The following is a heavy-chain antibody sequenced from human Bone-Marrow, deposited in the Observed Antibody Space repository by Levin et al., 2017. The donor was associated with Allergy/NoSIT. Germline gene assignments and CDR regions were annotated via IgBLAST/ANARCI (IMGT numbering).Heavy chain of an antibody. Sequence: SGGSLRLSCTAASGFSFGAYWMNWVRQAPGKGLEWVANIKPDGSEQNYVDSAKGRFTISRDNAKTSLYLEMNGLRGEDTAVYYCARDIASRPRGWLDSWGQGTLVTVPA. CDR3: ARDIASRPRGWLDS. J-gene: IGHJ5*01. CDR2: IKPDGSEQ. D-gene: IGHD6-6*01. CDR1: GFSFGAYW. V-gene: IGHV3-7*01.